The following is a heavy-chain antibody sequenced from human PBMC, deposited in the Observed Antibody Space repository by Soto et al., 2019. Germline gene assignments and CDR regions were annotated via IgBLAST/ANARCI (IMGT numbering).Heavy chain of an antibody. CDR3: ARGRTGSSGYYWWYFDL. D-gene: IGHD3-22*01. Sequence: QVQLVQSGAEVKKPGSSVKVSCKASGGTFSSYAISWVRQAPGQGLEWMGGIIPIFGTANYAQKFQGRVTITADEPTSTAYMELSSLRSEDTAVYYCARGRTGSSGYYWWYFDLWGRGTLVTVSS. V-gene: IGHV1-69*01. CDR2: IIPIFGTA. J-gene: IGHJ2*01. CDR1: GGTFSSYA.